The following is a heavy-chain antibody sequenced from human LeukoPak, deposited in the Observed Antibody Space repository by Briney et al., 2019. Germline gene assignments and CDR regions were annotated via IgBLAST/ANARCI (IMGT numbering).Heavy chain of an antibody. CDR2: IYYSGST. J-gene: IGHJ5*02. D-gene: IGHD3-10*01. CDR1: GGSVSSGSYY. V-gene: IGHV4-61*01. Sequence: SETLSLTCTVSGGSVSSGSYYWSWIRRPPGKGLEWIGYIYYSGSTNYNPSLKSRVTISVDTSKNQFSLKLSSVTAADTAVYYCARDHQSRWEFHGWFDPWGQGTLVTVSS. CDR3: ARDHQSRWEFHGWFDP.